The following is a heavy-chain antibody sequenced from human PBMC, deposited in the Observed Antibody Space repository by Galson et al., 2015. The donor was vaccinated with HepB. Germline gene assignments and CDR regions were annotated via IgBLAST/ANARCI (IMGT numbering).Heavy chain of an antibody. CDR3: ARMRRYYYDSSGYSDFDY. CDR1: GFSLSNARMG. CDR2: IFSNDEK. V-gene: IGHV2-26*01. J-gene: IGHJ4*02. D-gene: IGHD3-22*01. Sequence: PALVKPTQTLTLTCTVSGFSLSNARMGVSWIRQPPGKALEWLAHIFSNDEKSYSTSLKSRLTISKDTSKSQVVLTMTNMDPVDTATYYCARMRRYYYDSSGYSDFDYWGQGTLVTVSS.